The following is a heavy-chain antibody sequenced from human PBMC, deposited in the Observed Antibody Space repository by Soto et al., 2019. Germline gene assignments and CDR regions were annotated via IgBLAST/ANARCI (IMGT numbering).Heavy chain of an antibody. CDR2: IYHSGST. Sequence: KTSETLSLTCAVSGYSISSGYYWGWIRQPPGKGLEWIGSIYHSGSTYYNPSLKSRVTISVDTSKNQFSLKLSSVTAADTAVYYCAREWVAAESFDYWGQGTLVTVSS. J-gene: IGHJ4*02. D-gene: IGHD6-13*01. CDR3: AREWVAAESFDY. V-gene: IGHV4-38-2*02. CDR1: GYSISSGYY.